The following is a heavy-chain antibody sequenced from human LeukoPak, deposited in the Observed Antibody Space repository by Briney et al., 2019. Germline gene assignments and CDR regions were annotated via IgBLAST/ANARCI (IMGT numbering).Heavy chain of an antibody. D-gene: IGHD3/OR15-3a*01. CDR3: ARSHSVWTSFDY. CDR1: GGSISSYY. Sequence: PSETLTLTCTVSGGSISSYYWSWIRQPPGKGLEWIGYIYYSGSTNYNPSLKSRVTISVDTSKNQFSLKLSSVTAADTAVYYCARSHSVWTSFDYWGQGTLVTVSS. CDR2: IYYSGST. V-gene: IGHV4-59*01. J-gene: IGHJ4*02.